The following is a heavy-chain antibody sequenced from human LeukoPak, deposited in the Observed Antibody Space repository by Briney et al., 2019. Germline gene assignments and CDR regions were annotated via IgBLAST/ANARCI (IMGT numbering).Heavy chain of an antibody. Sequence: SGGSLRLSCAASGFTFSSYAMSWVRQAPGKGLEWVSAISGSGGGTYYADSVKGRFTISRDNSKNTQYLQMSSLRAEDTALYYCAKGIAAAWIVAFDIWGQGTMVPVSS. CDR1: GFTFSSYA. D-gene: IGHD6-13*01. CDR2: ISGSGGGT. CDR3: AKGIAAAWIVAFDI. V-gene: IGHV3-23*01. J-gene: IGHJ3*02.